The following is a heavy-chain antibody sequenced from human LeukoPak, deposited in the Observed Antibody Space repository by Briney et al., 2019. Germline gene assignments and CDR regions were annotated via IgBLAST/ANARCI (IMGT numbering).Heavy chain of an antibody. CDR1: GGSFSGYY. J-gene: IGHJ3*02. Sequence: SETLSLTCAVYGGSFSGYYWSWIRQPPGKGLEWIGEINHSGSTNYNPSLKSRVTISVDTSKNQFSLKLNSVTAADAAVYYCARATDAFDIWGQGTMVTVSS. V-gene: IGHV4-34*01. CDR3: ARATDAFDI. CDR2: INHSGST.